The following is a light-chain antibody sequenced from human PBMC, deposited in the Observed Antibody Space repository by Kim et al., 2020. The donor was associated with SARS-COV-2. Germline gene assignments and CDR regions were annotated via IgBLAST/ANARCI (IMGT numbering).Light chain of an antibody. Sequence: SVGDRVTITCRASQSIGRWLAWFQQKPGKAPNLLIYDASSLQSGVPSRFSGSGSGTDFTLTIGSLQPDDFASYYCQQYNSGSLVSFGGGTKVDIK. V-gene: IGKV1-5*01. CDR3: QQYNSGSLVS. CDR1: QSIGRW. J-gene: IGKJ4*01. CDR2: DAS.